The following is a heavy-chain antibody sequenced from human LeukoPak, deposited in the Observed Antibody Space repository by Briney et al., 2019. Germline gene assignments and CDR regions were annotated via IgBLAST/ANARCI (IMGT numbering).Heavy chain of an antibody. Sequence: GESLKISCKGSGYSFTSYWIGWVRQMPGKGLEWMGIIYPGGPDTRFSPSFQGQVTISADKSITTAYLQWSSLKASDTAMYYCARHLYYYYDSSGSKDYWGQGTLVTVSS. D-gene: IGHD3-22*01. CDR2: IYPGGPDT. CDR3: ARHLYYYYDSSGSKDY. J-gene: IGHJ4*02. V-gene: IGHV5-51*01. CDR1: GYSFTSYW.